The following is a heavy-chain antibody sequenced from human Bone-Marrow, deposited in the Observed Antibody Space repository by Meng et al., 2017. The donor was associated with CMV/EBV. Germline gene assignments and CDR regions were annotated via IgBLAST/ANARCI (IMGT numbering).Heavy chain of an antibody. D-gene: IGHD6-13*01. V-gene: IGHV3-21*04. CDR1: GFTFSSYS. J-gene: IGHJ4*02. CDR3: ARSRFWAAAGTTAFDY. Sequence: GESLKISCAASGFTFSSYSMNWVRQAPGKGLEWVSSIRSSSSYIYYADSVKGRFTISRDNAKNSLYLQMNSLRAEDTAVYYRARSRFWAAAGTTAFDYWGQGTLVTVSS. CDR2: IRSSSSYI.